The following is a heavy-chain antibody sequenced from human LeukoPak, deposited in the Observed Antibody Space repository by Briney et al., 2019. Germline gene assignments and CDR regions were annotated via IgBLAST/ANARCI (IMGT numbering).Heavy chain of an antibody. CDR1: GFTFSSYS. Sequence: GGSLRLSCAASGFTFSSYSKNWVRLAPGKGMERVSSISSSCSYIYYADSVNGRFTISRDNAKNSLYLQINSLRAEDTAVYYCAREHRPHSSGWYDVEYYYYGMDVWGQGTTVTVSS. D-gene: IGHD6-19*01. CDR2: ISSSCSYI. J-gene: IGHJ6*02. V-gene: IGHV3-21*01. CDR3: AREHRPHSSGWYDVEYYYYGMDV.